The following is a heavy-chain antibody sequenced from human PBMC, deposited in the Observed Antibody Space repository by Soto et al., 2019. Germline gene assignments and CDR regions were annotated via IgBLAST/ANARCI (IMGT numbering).Heavy chain of an antibody. CDR1: GYSFAGYW. Sequence: GESLKISCKGSGYSFAGYWITWVRQKPGKGLEWMGRVDPSDSQTYYSPSFRGHVTISATKSITTVFLQWSSLRASDTAMYYCARQIYDSDTGPNFQYYFDSWGQGTPVTVSS. J-gene: IGHJ4*02. CDR3: ARQIYDSDTGPNFQYYFDS. V-gene: IGHV5-10-1*01. CDR2: VDPSDSQT. D-gene: IGHD3-22*01.